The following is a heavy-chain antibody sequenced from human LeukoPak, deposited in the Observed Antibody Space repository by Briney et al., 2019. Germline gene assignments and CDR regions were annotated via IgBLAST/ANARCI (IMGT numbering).Heavy chain of an antibody. V-gene: IGHV3-23*01. CDR2: ISSRGSST. D-gene: IGHD6-13*01. Sequence: GGSLRLSCAASGFAFSGYGMSWVRQAPGKGLEWVSGISSRGSSTYYADSVKGRFTISRDNSKNTLYLQMNSLRGEDTAIYFCSKGPEYSSTWKVFHFWGQGTLVTVSS. CDR1: GFAFSGYG. J-gene: IGHJ4*02. CDR3: SKGPEYSSTWKVFHF.